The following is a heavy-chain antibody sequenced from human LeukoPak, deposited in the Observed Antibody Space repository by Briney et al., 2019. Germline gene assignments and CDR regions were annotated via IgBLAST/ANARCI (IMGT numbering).Heavy chain of an antibody. CDR2: IYSGGST. Sequence: PGGSLRLSCAASGFTVSSNYMSWVRQAPGKGLERVSVIYSGGSTYYADSVKGRFTISRDNSKNTLYLQMNSLRAEDTAVYYCATTVTRDYYYYGMDVWGQGTTVTVSS. J-gene: IGHJ6*02. D-gene: IGHD4-17*01. CDR1: GFTVSSNY. CDR3: ATTVTRDYYYYGMDV. V-gene: IGHV3-53*01.